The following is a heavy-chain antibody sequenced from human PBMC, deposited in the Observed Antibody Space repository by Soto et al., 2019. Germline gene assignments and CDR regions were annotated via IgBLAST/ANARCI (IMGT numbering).Heavy chain of an antibody. J-gene: IGHJ6*02. CDR3: ANLWGDGYNLGQDYNGMDV. V-gene: IGHV3-33*06. CDR2: IWYDGSLQ. Sequence: QVQMVESGGGVVQPGRSLRLSCAASGFSFENYGMHWVRQAPGRGLEWVAIIWYDGSLQYYAAAVKGRFTISRDNSKNTLYLEMNSLRAEDTAVYYCANLWGDGYNLGQDYNGMDVWGQGTTDIVSS. CDR1: GFSFENYG. D-gene: IGHD5-12*01.